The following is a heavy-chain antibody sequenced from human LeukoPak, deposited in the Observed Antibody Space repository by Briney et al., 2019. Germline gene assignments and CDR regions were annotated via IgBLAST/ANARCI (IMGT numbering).Heavy chain of an antibody. J-gene: IGHJ6*02. CDR3: ARGRDILTGLYYYYGMDF. D-gene: IGHD3-9*01. V-gene: IGHV4-59*12. Sequence: PSETLSLTCTVSGGSISSYYWSWIRQPPGKGLEWIGYIYYSGSTNYNPSLKSRVTISVDTSKNQFSLKLSSVTAADTAVYYCARGRDILTGLYYYYGMDFWGQGTTVTVSS. CDR1: GGSISSYY. CDR2: IYYSGST.